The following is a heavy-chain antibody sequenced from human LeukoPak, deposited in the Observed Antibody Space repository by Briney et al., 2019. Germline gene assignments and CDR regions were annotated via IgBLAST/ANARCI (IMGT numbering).Heavy chain of an antibody. CDR3: ASPRGYYDSSGYLSNWFDP. CDR2: IYHSGST. V-gene: IGHV4-38-2*01. D-gene: IGHD3-22*01. Sequence: SETLSLTCAVSGYSISSGYYWGWIRQPPGKGLEWIGSIYHSGSTYYNPSLKSRVTISVDTSKNQFSRKLSSVTAADTAVYYCASPRGYYDSSGYLSNWFDPWGQGTLVTVSS. J-gene: IGHJ5*02. CDR1: GYSISSGYY.